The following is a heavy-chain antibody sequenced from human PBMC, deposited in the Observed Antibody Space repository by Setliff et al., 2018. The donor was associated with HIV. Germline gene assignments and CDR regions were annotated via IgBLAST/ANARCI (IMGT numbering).Heavy chain of an antibody. D-gene: IGHD7-27*01. J-gene: IGHJ4*02. Sequence: GESLKISCKASGYIFTNYWIGWVRQMPGKGLEWIGVIYPGDSAIRYSPSFQGQVSISADLSITTAYLQWSSLKASDTAIYYCTRRRRAPGVEDLEAYWGQGTLVTVSS. V-gene: IGHV5-51*01. CDR1: GYIFTNYW. CDR2: IYPGDSAI. CDR3: TRRRRAPGVEDLEAY.